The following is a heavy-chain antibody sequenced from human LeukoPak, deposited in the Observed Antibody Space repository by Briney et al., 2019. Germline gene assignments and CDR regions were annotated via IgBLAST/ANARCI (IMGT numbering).Heavy chain of an antibody. J-gene: IGHJ3*02. Sequence: EASVKVSCKASGYTFTGYYMHWVRQAPGQGLKWMGWINPNSGGTNYAQKFQGRVTMTRDTSISTAYMELSRLRSDDTAVYYCARGDGGASDAFDIWGQGTMVTVSS. D-gene: IGHD3-16*01. CDR3: ARGDGGASDAFDI. CDR2: INPNSGGT. V-gene: IGHV1-2*02. CDR1: GYTFTGYY.